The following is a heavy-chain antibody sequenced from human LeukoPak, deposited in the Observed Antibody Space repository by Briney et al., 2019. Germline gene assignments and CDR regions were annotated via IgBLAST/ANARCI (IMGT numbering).Heavy chain of an antibody. CDR2: IYHSGST. D-gene: IGHD6-13*01. J-gene: IGHJ6*02. CDR1: GGSNSSGGYS. V-gene: IGHV4-30-2*01. Sequence: PSETLSLTCAVSGGSNSSGGYSWSWIRQPPGKGLEWIVYIYHSGSTYYNPSLKSRVTISVDRSKNQFSLKLSSVTAADTAVYYCAGGSSWDYYYYGMDVWGQGTTVTVSS. CDR3: AGGSSWDYYYYGMDV.